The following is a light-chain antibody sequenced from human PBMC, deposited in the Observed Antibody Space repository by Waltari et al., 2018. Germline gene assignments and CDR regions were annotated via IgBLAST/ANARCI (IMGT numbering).Light chain of an antibody. J-gene: IGLJ2*01. CDR2: LNSDGSH. CDR3: QTWGTGIVV. V-gene: IGLV4-69*01. Sequence: QLVLTQSPSASASLGASVKPTCSLRRGHSSYAIAWHQQQPEKGPRYWMKLNSDGSHGKGDGMTGRFSGSSPGTGRHVTICSLQSEDEGDYYCQTWGTGIVVFGGGTKLTVL. CDR1: RGHSSYA.